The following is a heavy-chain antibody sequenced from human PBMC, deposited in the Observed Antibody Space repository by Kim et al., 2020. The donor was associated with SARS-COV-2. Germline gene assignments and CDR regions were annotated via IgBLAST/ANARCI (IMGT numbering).Heavy chain of an antibody. J-gene: IGHJ4*02. V-gene: IGHV4-4*02. CDR3: VRVDDY. CDR2: ISFSGGT. Sequence: SETLSLTCAVSGGSISNGNWWSWVRQPPGKGLEWVAEISFSGGTRYNPSLQSRVTLLTDTSKNQFSLSLTSVTAAYTAVYYCVRVDDYWGPGTLVTVSS. CDR1: GGSISNGNW.